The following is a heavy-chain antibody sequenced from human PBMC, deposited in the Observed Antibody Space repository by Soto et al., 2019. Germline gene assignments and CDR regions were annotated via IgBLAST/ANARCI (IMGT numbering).Heavy chain of an antibody. V-gene: IGHV4-34*01. CDR3: ARGGCSDWQVAFDF. D-gene: IGHD6-19*01. Sequence: SETLSLTCAVYGGSFSGYFWNWIRQTPGKGLEWIGKVNHNGRNNYNPSLKSRVTISLDMSKNQISLKLTSVTAADTAVYYCARGGCSDWQVAFDFWGQGTMVTVSS. CDR2: VNHNGRN. CDR1: GGSFSGYF. J-gene: IGHJ3*01.